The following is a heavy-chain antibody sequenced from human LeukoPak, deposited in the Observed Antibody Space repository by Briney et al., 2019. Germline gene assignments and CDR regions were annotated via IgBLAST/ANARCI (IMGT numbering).Heavy chain of an antibody. CDR1: EFSVGSNY. V-gene: IGHV3-66*01. D-gene: IGHD1-1*01. CDR2: IYSGGST. Sequence: GGSLRLSCAASEFSVGSNYMTWVRQAPGKGLEWVSLIYSGGSTYYADSVKGRFTISRDNAYNSLYLQLNSLRVEDTAIYYCTRDPKVERLAGFHYYMDVWGKGTTVTVSS. J-gene: IGHJ6*03. CDR3: TRDPKVERLAGFHYYMDV.